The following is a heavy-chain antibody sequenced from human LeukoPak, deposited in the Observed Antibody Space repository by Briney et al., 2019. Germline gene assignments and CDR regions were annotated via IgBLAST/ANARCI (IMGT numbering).Heavy chain of an antibody. V-gene: IGHV4-61*08. CDR3: ARVSSRPGAYGDHFDY. J-gene: IGHJ4*02. Sequence: SQTLSLTCAVSGGSISSGGYYWSWIRQSPGKGLEWIGYIYYSGSTNYNPSLKSRVTISVGTSKNQFSLKLSSVTAADTAVYYCARVSSRPGAYGDHFDYWGQGTLVTVSS. CDR2: IYYSGST. D-gene: IGHD4-17*01. CDR1: GGSISSGGYY.